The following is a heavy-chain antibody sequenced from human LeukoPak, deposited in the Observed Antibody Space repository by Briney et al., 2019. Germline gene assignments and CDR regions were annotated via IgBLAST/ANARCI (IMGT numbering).Heavy chain of an antibody. Sequence: GGSLRLSCSASGFTFSSYAMHWVRQAPGKGLEYVSAISSNGGSTYYADSVKGRFTISRDNSKNTLYLQMSSLRAEDTAGYYCVKGMEDYDILTGVLDVWGQGTTVTVSS. V-gene: IGHV3-64D*06. CDR3: VKGMEDYDILTGVLDV. CDR1: GFTFSSYA. J-gene: IGHJ6*02. CDR2: ISSNGGST. D-gene: IGHD3-9*01.